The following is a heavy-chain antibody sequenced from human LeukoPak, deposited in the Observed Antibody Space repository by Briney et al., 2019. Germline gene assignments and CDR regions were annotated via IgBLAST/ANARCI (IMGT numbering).Heavy chain of an antibody. V-gene: IGHV1-2*02. CDR3: ARGEDYEYLQQ. CDR2: INPNSGGT. CDR1: GYTFTDYY. Sequence: ASAKVSCKASGYTFTDYYIHWVRQAPGQGLGWMGWINPNSGGTNYAQKFQGRVTMTRDTSISTAYTELSRLRSDDTAVYYCARGEDYEYLQQWGQGTLVTVSS. J-gene: IGHJ1*01. D-gene: IGHD4-11*01.